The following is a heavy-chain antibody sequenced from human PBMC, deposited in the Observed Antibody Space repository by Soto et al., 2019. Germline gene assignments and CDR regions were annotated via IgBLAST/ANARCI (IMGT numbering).Heavy chain of an antibody. D-gene: IGHD3-3*01. Sequence: QVQLQESGPGLVKPSETLFVTCTVSGGSTDSLYWSWVRQPPGKGLEWIGYVSYSGSTTYNPSLKSRVIVSIDTCQNQFPLKLTSVTAADTAVYYCARQGYYDLLSGYSLFDYWGQGILVTVSS. CDR1: GGSTDSLY. V-gene: IGHV4-59*08. CDR2: VSYSGST. J-gene: IGHJ4*02. CDR3: ARQGYYDLLSGYSLFDY.